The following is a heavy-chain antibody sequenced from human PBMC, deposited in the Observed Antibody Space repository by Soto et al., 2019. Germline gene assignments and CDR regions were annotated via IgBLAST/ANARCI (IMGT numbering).Heavy chain of an antibody. V-gene: IGHV4-59*08. D-gene: IGHD4-17*01. CDR1: GGTIRSYD. Sequence: SETLSLTCTVSGGTIRSYDWSWIRQPPGKGLEWIGYIYYSGSTNYNPSLKSRVTISVDTSKNQFSLKLSSVTAADTAVYYCARHFYGDYEYDDYWGQGTLVTVSS. CDR3: ARHFYGDYEYDDY. CDR2: IYYSGST. J-gene: IGHJ4*02.